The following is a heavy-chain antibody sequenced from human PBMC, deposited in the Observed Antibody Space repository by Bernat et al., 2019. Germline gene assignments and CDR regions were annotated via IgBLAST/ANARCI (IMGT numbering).Heavy chain of an antibody. CDR1: GFSLSNARMG. V-gene: IGHV2-26*01. J-gene: IGHJ4*02. Sequence: QVTLKESGPVLVKPTETLTLTCTVSGFSLSNARMGVSWIRQPPGKALEWLAHIFSNDEKSYSTSLKSRLTISKDTSKSQVVLTMTNMDPVDTATYYCARLRRPGYCSGGSCYSFGFDYWGQGTLVTVSS. CDR3: ARLRRPGYCSGGSCYSFGFDY. CDR2: IFSNDEK. D-gene: IGHD2-15*01.